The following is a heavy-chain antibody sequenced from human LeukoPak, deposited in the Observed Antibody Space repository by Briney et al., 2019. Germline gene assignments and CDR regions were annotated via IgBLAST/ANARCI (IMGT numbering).Heavy chain of an antibody. Sequence: SETLSLTCTVSGGSISSYYWSWIRQPPGKGLEWIGYIYYSGSTNYNPSLKSRVTISVDTSKNQFSLKLSSVTAVDTAVYYCARSGIAVAGFDYWGQGTLVTVSS. V-gene: IGHV4-59*01. J-gene: IGHJ4*02. CDR1: GGSISSYY. CDR2: IYYSGST. D-gene: IGHD6-19*01. CDR3: ARSGIAVAGFDY.